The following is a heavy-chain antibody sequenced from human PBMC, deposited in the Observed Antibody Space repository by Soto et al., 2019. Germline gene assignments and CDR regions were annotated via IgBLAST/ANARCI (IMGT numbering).Heavy chain of an antibody. CDR3: ARGRTRIEVDTAIVQYYSYYYGMYV. J-gene: IGHJ6*02. V-gene: IGHV1-8*01. Sequence: ASVKVSCKASGYTFTSYDINWVRQATGQGLEWMGWMSPNSGNTGYAQKFQGRVTMTRNTSITTAYMELSSLGSEDTAVYYCARGRTRIEVDTAIVQYYSYYYGMYVWGQGTTVTVSS. CDR1: GYTFTSYD. CDR2: MSPNSGNT. D-gene: IGHD5-18*01.